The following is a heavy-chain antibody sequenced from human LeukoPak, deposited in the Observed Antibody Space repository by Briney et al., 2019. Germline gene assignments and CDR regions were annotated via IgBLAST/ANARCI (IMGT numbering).Heavy chain of an antibody. J-gene: IGHJ4*02. CDR1: GGSISSGSYY. D-gene: IGHD3-22*01. V-gene: IGHV4-61*02. Sequence: PSETLSLTCTVSGGSISSGSYYWSWIRQPAGKGLEWIGRIYTSGSTNYNPSLKSRVTISVDTSKNQFSLKLSSVTAADTAVYYCARDSGSSGWLGYWGQGTLVTVSS. CDR3: ARDSGSSGWLGY. CDR2: IYTSGST.